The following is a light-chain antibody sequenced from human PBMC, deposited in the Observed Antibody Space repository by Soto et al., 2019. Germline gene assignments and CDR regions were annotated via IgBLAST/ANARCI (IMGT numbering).Light chain of an antibody. CDR2: AAS. V-gene: IGKV1-39*01. CDR3: QLSSSTVWT. Sequence: DVQMTQSPSSLSASVGDRVTITCRASQSISSYLNWYQQKPGKAPKLLIYAASSLQSGVPSRFSGSGSGTDFTLTISSLQPEDFVTYYSQLSSSTVWTFAHRSNV. J-gene: IGKJ1*01. CDR1: QSISSY.